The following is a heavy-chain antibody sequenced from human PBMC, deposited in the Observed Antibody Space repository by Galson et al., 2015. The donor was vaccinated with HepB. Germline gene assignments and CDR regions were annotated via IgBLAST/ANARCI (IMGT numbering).Heavy chain of an antibody. Sequence: SVKVSCKASGYTFTSYYMHWVRQAPGQGLEWMGIINPSGGSTSYAQKFQGRVTMTRDTSTSTVYMELSSLRSEDTAVYYCARDGTPPTYYDFWSGYQNYYYYYMDVWGKGTTVTVSS. CDR2: INPSGGST. CDR1: GYTFTSYY. CDR3: ARDGTPPTYYDFWSGYQNYYYYYMDV. V-gene: IGHV1-46*03. J-gene: IGHJ6*03. D-gene: IGHD3-3*01.